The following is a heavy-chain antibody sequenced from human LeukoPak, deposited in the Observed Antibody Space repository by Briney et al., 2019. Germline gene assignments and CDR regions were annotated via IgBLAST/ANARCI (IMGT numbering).Heavy chain of an antibody. V-gene: IGHV3-7*01. D-gene: IGHD2-15*01. J-gene: IGHJ4*02. CDR1: GFTFSDST. CDR3: ATGGALRGYWVH. Sequence: GGSLRLSCVVSGFTFSDSTMTWVRQAPGKGLEWVAKMKEDGSEEYYVDSVKGRFTISRDNARNSLYLQVNSLRADDTAVYYCATGGALRGYWVHWGQGTLVTVSS. CDR2: MKEDGSEE.